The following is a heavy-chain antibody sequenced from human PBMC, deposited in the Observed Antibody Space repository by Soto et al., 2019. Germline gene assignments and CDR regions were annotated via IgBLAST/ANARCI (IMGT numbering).Heavy chain of an antibody. CDR1: GGSISSGGYY. CDR3: ARFTGMVNSYHYYGLDV. D-gene: IGHD5-18*01. J-gene: IGHJ6*02. CDR2: IHYSGST. Sequence: SETLSLTCAVSGGSISSGGYYWSWIRQHPGKGLEWIGYIHYSGSTYYNPSLESRVTISVDTSKNEFSLNLSSVTAADTAVYYCARFTGMVNSYHYYGLDVWGQGTTVTVSS. V-gene: IGHV4-31*11.